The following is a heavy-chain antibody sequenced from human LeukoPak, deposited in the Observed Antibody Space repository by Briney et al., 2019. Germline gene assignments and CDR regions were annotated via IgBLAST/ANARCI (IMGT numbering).Heavy chain of an antibody. V-gene: IGHV3-30*02. CDR3: AKDSLHYYDSSGYYLGYFDY. Sequence: GGSLRLSCAASGFTFSNYGMHWVRQSPGKGLEWVAFIRYDENNKYYADSVKGRFTISRDNSKNTLYLQMNSLRAEDTAVYYCAKDSLHYYDSSGYYLGYFDYWGQGTLVTVSS. D-gene: IGHD3-22*01. CDR2: IRYDENNK. J-gene: IGHJ4*02. CDR1: GFTFSNYG.